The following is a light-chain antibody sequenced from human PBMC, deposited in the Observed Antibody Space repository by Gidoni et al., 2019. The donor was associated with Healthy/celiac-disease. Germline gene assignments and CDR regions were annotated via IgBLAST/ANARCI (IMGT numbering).Light chain of an antibody. Sequence: ELTQPHSVSLSPGQTASITCSGDKLGDKYACWYQQKPGQSPVLVIYQDSKRPSGIPERFSGSNSGNTATLTISGTQAMDESDYYCQAWDSSTVVFGGGTKLTVL. CDR1: KLGDKY. V-gene: IGLV3-1*01. CDR3: QAWDSSTVV. CDR2: QDS. J-gene: IGLJ2*01.